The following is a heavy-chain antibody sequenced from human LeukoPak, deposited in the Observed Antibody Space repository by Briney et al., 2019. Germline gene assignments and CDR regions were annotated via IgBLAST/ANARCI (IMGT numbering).Heavy chain of an antibody. Sequence: ASVKVSCKASGYTFTGYYMHWLRQAPGQGLEWMGWINPNSGGTNYAQKYQGRVTMTRDTSISTAYMELSRLRSDDAAVYYCARSERLLQPFDYWGQGTLVTVSS. V-gene: IGHV1-2*02. D-gene: IGHD3-3*01. J-gene: IGHJ4*02. CDR1: GYTFTGYY. CDR3: ARSERLLQPFDY. CDR2: INPNSGGT.